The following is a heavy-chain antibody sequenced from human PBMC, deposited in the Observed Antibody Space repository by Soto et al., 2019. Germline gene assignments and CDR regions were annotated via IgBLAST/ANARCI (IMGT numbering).Heavy chain of an antibody. J-gene: IGHJ3*02. Sequence: PGESLKFSCKGSGYSFTSYWIGWVRQMPGKGLEWMGIIYPGDSDSRYSPSFQGQVAISGDKSINTAYLQWSSLKASDTAMYYCARQSGGWAAFDIWGQGIMVTVSS. CDR3: ARQSGGWAAFDI. CDR1: GYSFTSYW. V-gene: IGHV5-51*01. CDR2: IYPGDSDS. D-gene: IGHD6-19*01.